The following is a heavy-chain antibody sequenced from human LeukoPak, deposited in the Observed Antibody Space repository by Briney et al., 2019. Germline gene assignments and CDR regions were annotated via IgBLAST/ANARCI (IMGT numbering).Heavy chain of an antibody. J-gene: IGHJ6*03. V-gene: IGHV3-23*01. CDR1: GFTFSSYA. Sequence: GGSLRLSCAASGFTFSSYAISWVRQAPGKGLEWVSAISGSGGSTYYADSVKGRFTISGDNSKNTLYLQMNSLRAEDTAVYYCARDFGFFGRVLGYMDVWGKGTTVTVSS. D-gene: IGHD3-10*02. CDR2: ISGSGGST. CDR3: ARDFGFFGRVLGYMDV.